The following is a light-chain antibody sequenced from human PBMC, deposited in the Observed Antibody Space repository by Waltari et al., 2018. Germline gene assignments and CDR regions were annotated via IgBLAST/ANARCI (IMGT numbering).Light chain of an antibody. Sequence: EIVVTQSPATLSVSPGERVTLSCRASQNVGTSLAWYQQTPGQTPRPLIFGAYSRASGVPARFSGSGSGTDFTLAISSLQSEDFAVYYCQQYEDWPRHSFGGGTKVQIE. CDR1: QNVGTS. J-gene: IGKJ4*01. CDR3: QQYEDWPRHS. V-gene: IGKV3-15*01. CDR2: GAY.